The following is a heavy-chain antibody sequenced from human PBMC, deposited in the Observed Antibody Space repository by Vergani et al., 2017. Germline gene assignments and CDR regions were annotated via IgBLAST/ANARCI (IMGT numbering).Heavy chain of an antibody. J-gene: IGHJ5*02. CDR3: GRVADFYGLGSRLLDL. CDR2: MYHSGST. V-gene: IGHV4-59*01. Sequence: QVRLQESGPGLVTPSETLSLTCSVSGCSMSGYYWSWIRQPPGKELEWIGYMYHSGSTNYNPDLETRVTISGDTSKNQFSLKLNSVTAADTAVYYCGRVADFYGLGSRLLDLWGQGILVTVSS. D-gene: IGHD3-10*01. CDR1: GCSMSGYY.